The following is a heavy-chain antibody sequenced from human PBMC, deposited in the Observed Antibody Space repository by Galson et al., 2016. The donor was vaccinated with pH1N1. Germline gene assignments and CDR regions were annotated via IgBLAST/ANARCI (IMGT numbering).Heavy chain of an antibody. CDR2: FPAEDGET. D-gene: IGHD4-23*01. CDR1: GYLLTELS. Sequence: SVKVSCKVSGYLLTELSIFWVRQAPGKGLEWMGGFPAEDGETVYAQKLQGRVTMTEDTSTDTAYMELSSLRYEDTAVYYCATNSIDYYYYYMDVWGKGTTVTVSS. CDR3: ATNSIDYYYYYMDV. J-gene: IGHJ6*03. V-gene: IGHV1-24*01.